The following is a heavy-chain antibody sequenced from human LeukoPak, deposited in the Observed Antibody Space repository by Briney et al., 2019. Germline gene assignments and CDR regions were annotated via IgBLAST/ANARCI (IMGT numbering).Heavy chain of an antibody. CDR1: GGSISSGGYY. J-gene: IGHJ4*02. Sequence: PQTLSLTCTVSGGSISSGGYYWSWIRQHPGKGLEWIGYIYYSGSTYYDPSLKSRVTISVDTSKNQFSLKLSSVTAADTAVYYCARAAWYDIVTGYSEAAYYFDYWGQGTLVTVSS. CDR2: IYYSGST. CDR3: ARAAWYDIVTGYSEAAYYFDY. D-gene: IGHD3-9*01. V-gene: IGHV4-31*03.